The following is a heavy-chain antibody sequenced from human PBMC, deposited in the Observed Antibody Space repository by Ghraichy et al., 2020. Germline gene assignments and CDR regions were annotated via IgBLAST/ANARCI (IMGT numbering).Heavy chain of an antibody. Sequence: ETLSLTCAASGFTVSSNYMSWVRQAPGKGLEWVSVIYSGGSTYYADSVKGRFTISRDNSKNTLYLQMNSLRAEDTAVYYCAREGRGSYHDAFDIWGQGTMVTVSS. CDR1: GFTVSSNY. V-gene: IGHV3-53*01. D-gene: IGHD1-26*01. J-gene: IGHJ3*02. CDR2: IYSGGST. CDR3: AREGRGSYHDAFDI.